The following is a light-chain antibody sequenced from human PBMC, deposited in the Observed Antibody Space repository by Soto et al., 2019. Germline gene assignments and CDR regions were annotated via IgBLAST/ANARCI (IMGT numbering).Light chain of an antibody. V-gene: IGLV7-46*01. Sequence: QAVVTQEPSLSVSPGGTVTLTCGSSTGTVTSGHYPYWFQPKHGQAPRTLIYDTSNKQSWTPVRFSGSLLGGKAALTLSGAQPEDEAEYYCLLPYSDAWVFGGGTKLTVL. CDR3: LLPYSDAWV. J-gene: IGLJ3*02. CDR2: DTS. CDR1: TGTVTSGHY.